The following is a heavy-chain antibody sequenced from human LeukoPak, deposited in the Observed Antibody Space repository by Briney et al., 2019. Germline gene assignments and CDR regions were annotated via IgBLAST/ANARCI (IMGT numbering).Heavy chain of an antibody. Sequence: ESQSLIHTLDGYSITRGCDWGWMLQPPGRGLEWIGSITYYNPSLKSRVTISVDTSKNQFSLKLSSVTAADTAVYYCARSGGVAGIEILDYWGQGTLVTVSS. CDR1: GYSITRGCD. V-gene: IGHV4-38-2*02. CDR2: IT. CDR3: ARSGGVAGIEILDY. D-gene: IGHD6-19*01. J-gene: IGHJ4*02.